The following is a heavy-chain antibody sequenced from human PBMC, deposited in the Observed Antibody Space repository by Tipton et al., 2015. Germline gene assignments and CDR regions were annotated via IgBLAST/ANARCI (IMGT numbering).Heavy chain of an antibody. Sequence: QSGPEVKKPGSSVKVSCKASGGTIDISWVRQAPGQGLEWMGGIVPTFGIVKYAQNFQGRVTITADKSTSTAYLELISLRSEDTAVYYCARDGRGHEAMDVWGQGTTVIVSS. CDR3: ARDGRGHEAMDV. CDR2: IVPTFGIV. V-gene: IGHV1-69*17. D-gene: IGHD5-12*01. J-gene: IGHJ6*02. CDR1: GGTID.